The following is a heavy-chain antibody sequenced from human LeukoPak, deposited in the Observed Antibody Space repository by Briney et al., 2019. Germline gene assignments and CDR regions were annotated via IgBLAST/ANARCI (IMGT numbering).Heavy chain of an antibody. CDR1: GGSFSGYY. Sequence: SETLSLTCAVYGGSFSGYYWSWIRQPPGKGLEWIGEINHSGSTNYNPSLKSRVTTSVDTSKNQFSLKLSSVTAADTAVYYCATLVAAELYYFDYWGQGTLVTVSS. V-gene: IGHV4-34*01. CDR2: INHSGST. CDR3: ATLVAAELYYFDY. J-gene: IGHJ4*02. D-gene: IGHD2-15*01.